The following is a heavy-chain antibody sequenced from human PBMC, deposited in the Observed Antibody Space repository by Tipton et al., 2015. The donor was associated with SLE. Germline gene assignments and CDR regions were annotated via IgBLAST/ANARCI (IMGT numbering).Heavy chain of an antibody. D-gene: IGHD2-15*01. CDR2: IYATGIT. J-gene: IGHJ4*02. V-gene: IGHV4-61*09. CDR3: ARQVVVVAASSHFDY. CDR1: GGSIRSGSYY. Sequence: TLSLTCTVSGGSIRSGSYYWSWIRQPAGKGLEWFGHIYATGITNYNPSLKSRVTISVDTSKNEFSLKLSSVTAADTAVYYCARQVVVVAASSHFDYWGQRALVSVSS.